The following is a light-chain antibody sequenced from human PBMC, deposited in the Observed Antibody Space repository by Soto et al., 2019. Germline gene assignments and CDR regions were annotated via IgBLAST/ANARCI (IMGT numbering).Light chain of an antibody. J-gene: IGKJ1*01. CDR3: QQYGSSPRT. V-gene: IGKV3-20*01. Sequence: PGERATLSCRASQCVSSSYLAWYQQKPGQAPRLLIYGASSRATGIPDRFSGSGSGTDFTLTISRLEPEDFAVYYCQQYGSSPRTFGQGTKVEI. CDR2: GAS. CDR1: QCVSSSY.